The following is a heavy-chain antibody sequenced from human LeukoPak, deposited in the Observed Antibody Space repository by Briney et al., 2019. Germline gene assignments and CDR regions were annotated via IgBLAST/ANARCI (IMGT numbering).Heavy chain of an antibody. CDR3: ARGRWLQFNGMDV. V-gene: IGHV1-69*13. D-gene: IGHD5-24*01. J-gene: IGHJ6*02. Sequence: ASVKVSCKASGGTFSSCAISWVRQAPGQGLEWMGGIIPIFGTANYAQKFQGRVTITADESTSTAYMELSSLRSEDTAVYYCARGRWLQFNGMDVWGQGTTVTVSS. CDR2: IIPIFGTA. CDR1: GGTFSSCA.